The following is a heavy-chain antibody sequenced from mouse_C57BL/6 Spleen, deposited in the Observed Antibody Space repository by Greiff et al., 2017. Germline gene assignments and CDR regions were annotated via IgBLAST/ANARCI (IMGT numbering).Heavy chain of an antibody. D-gene: IGHD1-1*01. V-gene: IGHV1-81*01. J-gene: IGHJ2*01. Sequence: VQLQQSGAELARPGASVKLSCKASGYTFTSYGISWVKQRTGQGLEWIGEIYPRSGNTYYNEKFKGKATLTADKSSSTAYMELRSLTSEDSAVYFCASLLITTVVVDYWGQGTTLTVSS. CDR1: GYTFTSYG. CDR3: ASLLITTVVVDY. CDR2: IYPRSGNT.